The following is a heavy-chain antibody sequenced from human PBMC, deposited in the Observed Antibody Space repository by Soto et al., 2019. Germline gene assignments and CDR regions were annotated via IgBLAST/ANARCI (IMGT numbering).Heavy chain of an antibody. D-gene: IGHD3-3*01. CDR1: GFTFSSYA. Sequence: PGGSLRLSCAASGFTFSSYAMSWVRQAPGKGLEWVSAISGSGGSTYYADSVKGRFTISRDNSKNTLYLQMNSLRAEDTAVYYCAKHDFWSGTENAKPNYGMDVWGQGTTVTVSS. J-gene: IGHJ6*02. CDR3: AKHDFWSGTENAKPNYGMDV. V-gene: IGHV3-23*01. CDR2: ISGSGGST.